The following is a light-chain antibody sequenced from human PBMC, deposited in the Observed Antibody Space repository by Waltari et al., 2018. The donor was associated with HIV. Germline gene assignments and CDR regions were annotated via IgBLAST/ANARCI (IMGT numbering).Light chain of an antibody. V-gene: IGLV1-44*01. CDR1: SSNIGSNT. CDR2: TNN. Sequence: QSVLTQPPSASGTPGPRVTISCSGSSSNIGSNTVHWYHQLPGTAPKLLIYTNNQRPSGVPDRFAGSKSGTSASLAISGLQSEDEADYYCAAWDDSLNGWVFGGGTKLTVL. CDR3: AAWDDSLNGWV. J-gene: IGLJ3*02.